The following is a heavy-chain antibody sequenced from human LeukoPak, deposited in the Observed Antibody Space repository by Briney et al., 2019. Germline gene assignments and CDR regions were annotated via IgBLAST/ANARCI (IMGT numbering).Heavy chain of an antibody. V-gene: IGHV3-30*02. CDR1: GFTFSSYG. Sequence: GGSLRLSCAASGFTFSSYGMHWVRQAPGKGLEWVAFIRYDGSNKYYADSVKGRFTISRDNSKNTLYLQMNSLRAEDTAVYYCARETTHRADYYFDYWGQGTLVTVSS. J-gene: IGHJ4*02. CDR3: ARETTHRADYYFDY. D-gene: IGHD1-1*01. CDR2: IRYDGSNK.